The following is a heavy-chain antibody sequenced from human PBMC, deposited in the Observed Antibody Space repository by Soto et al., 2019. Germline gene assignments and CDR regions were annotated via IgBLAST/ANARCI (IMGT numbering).Heavy chain of an antibody. V-gene: IGHV3-9*01. CDR1: GFTFDDYA. CDR2: ISWNSGSI. J-gene: IGHJ4*02. Sequence: EVQLVESGGGLVQPGRSLRLSCAASGFTFDDYAMHWVRQAPGKGLEWVSGISWNSGSIGYADSVKGRFTISRDNAKNSLYLQMNSLRAEDTALCYCAKDSGSWDGVDYWGQGTLVTVSS. D-gene: IGHD1-26*01. CDR3: AKDSGSWDGVDY.